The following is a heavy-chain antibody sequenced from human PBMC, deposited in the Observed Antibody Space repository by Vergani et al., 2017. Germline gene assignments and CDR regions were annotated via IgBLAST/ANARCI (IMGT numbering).Heavy chain of an antibody. CDR1: GFTFDDYA. D-gene: IGHD4-17*01. J-gene: IGHJ6*02. CDR3: AKDMGTVLSMDV. Sequence: VQLVESGGGVVQPGRSLRLSCAASGFTFDDYAMHWVWQAPGKGLEWVSGISWNSGSIGYADSVKGRFTISRDNAKNSLYLQMNSLRAEDTALYYCAKDMGTVLSMDVWGQGTTVTVSS. CDR2: ISWNSGSI. V-gene: IGHV3-9*01.